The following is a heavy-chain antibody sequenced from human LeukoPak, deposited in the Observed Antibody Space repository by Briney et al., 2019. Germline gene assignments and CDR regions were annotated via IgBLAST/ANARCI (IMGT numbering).Heavy chain of an antibody. CDR1: GGSISSYY. CDR3: ARVVGQLTYNWFDP. CDR2: IYYSGST. J-gene: IGHJ5*02. V-gene: IGHV4-59*01. Sequence: SETLSLTCTVSGGSISSYYWSWIRQPPGKGLEWIGYIYYSGSTNYNPSLKSRVTISVDTSKNQLSLKLSSVTAADTAVYYCARVVGQLTYNWFDPWGQGTLVTVSS. D-gene: IGHD1-26*01.